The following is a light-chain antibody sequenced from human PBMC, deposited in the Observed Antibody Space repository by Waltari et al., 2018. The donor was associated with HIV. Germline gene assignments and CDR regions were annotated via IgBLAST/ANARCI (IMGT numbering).Light chain of an antibody. CDR2: RNN. J-gene: IGLJ3*02. Sequence: QSVLTQPPSASGTPGQRVTISCSGSSSNIGSNYVYWYHQLPGTAPKLLIYRNNQRPSGVPDRFSGSESGTSASLAISGFRSEDEADYYCAAWNDSLSGPWVFGGGTKLTVL. V-gene: IGLV1-47*01. CDR3: AAWNDSLSGPWV. CDR1: SSNIGSNY.